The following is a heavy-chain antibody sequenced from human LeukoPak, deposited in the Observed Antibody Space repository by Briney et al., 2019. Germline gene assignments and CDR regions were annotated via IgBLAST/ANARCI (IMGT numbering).Heavy chain of an antibody. CDR3: ARRRSGYGYFDL. V-gene: IGHV3-13*01. CDR2: IGTAGDT. Sequence: GGSLRLSCAASGFTFNSYDMHWVRQATGKGLEWVSAIGTAGDTYYPGSVKGRFTISRENAKNSLYLQMNSLRAGDTAVYYCARRRSGYGYFDLWGRGTLVTVSS. D-gene: IGHD3-22*01. CDR1: GFTFNSYD. J-gene: IGHJ2*01.